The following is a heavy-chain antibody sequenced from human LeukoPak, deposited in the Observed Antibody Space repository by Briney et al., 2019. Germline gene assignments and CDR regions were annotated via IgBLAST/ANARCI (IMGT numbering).Heavy chain of an antibody. Sequence: GGSLRLSCAASGFTFSDYYMSWIRQAPGKGLEWVSYISSSGSTIYYADSVKGRFTISRDDAKNSLYLQINSLRAEDTAVYYCARGSGSYILFPFDYWGQGTLVTVSS. J-gene: IGHJ4*02. CDR3: ARGSGSYILFPFDY. CDR2: ISSSGSTI. D-gene: IGHD3-10*01. CDR1: GFTFSDYY. V-gene: IGHV3-11*01.